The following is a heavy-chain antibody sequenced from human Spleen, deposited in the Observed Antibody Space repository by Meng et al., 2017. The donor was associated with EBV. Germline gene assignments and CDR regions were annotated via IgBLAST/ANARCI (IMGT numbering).Heavy chain of an antibody. CDR1: VGSISSSNSY. CDR2: IFHSGTT. CDR3: ARGLVVATTSLNYDY. V-gene: IGHV4-39*02. J-gene: IGHJ4*02. D-gene: IGHD5-12*01. Sequence: LQRLGTGPGLVRPSETLSLTCTVSVGSISSSNSYWTWIRQPPGKGLEWIGEIFHSGTTYYNSSLKSRVTISVDTSENHFSLKLTSVAAADTAIYYCARGLVVATTSLNYDYWGQGTLVTVSS.